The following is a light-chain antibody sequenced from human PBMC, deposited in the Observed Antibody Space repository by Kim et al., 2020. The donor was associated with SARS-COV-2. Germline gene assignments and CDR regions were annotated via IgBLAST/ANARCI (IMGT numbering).Light chain of an antibody. J-gene: IGKJ1*01. V-gene: IGKV3-20*01. Sequence: SPGERATLSCSASQSVNRRYLAWYQQKPGQAPRLLIYSASSRATGIPDRFSGSGSGTEFTVTISRLEPEDFAVYYCQQYDSSPWTFGQGTKVDIK. CDR1: QSVNRRY. CDR2: SAS. CDR3: QQYDSSPWT.